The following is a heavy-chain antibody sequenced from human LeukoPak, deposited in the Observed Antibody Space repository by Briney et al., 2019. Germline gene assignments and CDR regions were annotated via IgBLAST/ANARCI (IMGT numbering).Heavy chain of an antibody. CDR1: GGTFSSYA. J-gene: IGHJ6*04. CDR3: ARARSGLGYYYGMDV. V-gene: IGHV1-69*13. CDR2: IIPIFGTA. D-gene: IGHD2-21*01. Sequence: SVKVSCKASGGTFSSYAISWVRQAPGQGLEWMGGIIPIFGTANCAQKSQGRVTITADESTSTAYMELSSLRSEDTAVYYCARARSGLGYYYGMDVWGKGTTVTVSS.